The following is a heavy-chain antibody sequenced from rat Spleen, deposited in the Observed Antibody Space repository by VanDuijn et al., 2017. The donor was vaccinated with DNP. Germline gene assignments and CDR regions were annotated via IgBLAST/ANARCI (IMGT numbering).Heavy chain of an antibody. J-gene: IGHJ2*01. CDR2: INSAGST. D-gene: IGHD1-1*01. CDR1: DYSITNNY. V-gene: IGHV3-3*01. Sequence: EVQLQESGPGLVKPSQSLSLTCSVTDYSITNNYWGWIRKFPGNKLEWMGYINSAGSTNYNPSLKSRISITRDTSKNQFFLQVNSVTTEDTATYYCARWVRYFDSWGQGVMVTVSS. CDR3: ARWVRYFDS.